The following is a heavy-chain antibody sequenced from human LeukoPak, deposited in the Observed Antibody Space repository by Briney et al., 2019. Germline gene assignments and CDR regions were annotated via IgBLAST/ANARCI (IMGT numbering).Heavy chain of an antibody. D-gene: IGHD3-10*01. CDR3: AISGGDYYYYSMDA. J-gene: IGHJ6*03. CDR2: IIPVLGTV. CDR1: GGTFSRYA. Sequence: GASVKVSCKASGGTFSRYAISWARQAPGQGLEWMGGIIPVLGTVNYVQKFQGRVTITADGSTSTAYMELSSLRSEDTGLYYCAISGGDYYYYSMDAWGKGTSVTISS. V-gene: IGHV1-69*13.